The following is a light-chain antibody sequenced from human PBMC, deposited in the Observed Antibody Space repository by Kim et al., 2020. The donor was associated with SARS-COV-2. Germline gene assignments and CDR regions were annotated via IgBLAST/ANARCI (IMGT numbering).Light chain of an antibody. V-gene: IGLV3-1*01. Sequence: VSPGKTASITCSGDKLGAKYACWYQQKPGQSPVLVIYQDSKRPSGIPERFSGSNSGNTATLTISGTQAMDEADYYCQAWDSSTVVFGGGTQLTVL. J-gene: IGLJ2*01. CDR3: QAWDSSTVV. CDR1: KLGAKY. CDR2: QDS.